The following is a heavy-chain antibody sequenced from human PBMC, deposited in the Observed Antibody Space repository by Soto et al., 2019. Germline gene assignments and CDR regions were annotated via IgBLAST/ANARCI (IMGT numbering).Heavy chain of an antibody. D-gene: IGHD6-13*01. CDR3: ASSIGAVGSRFDY. J-gene: IGHJ4*02. CDR1: GYTFTSYY. Sequence: GASVKVSCKASGYTFTSYYIHWVRQAPGQGLEWMGIINPSGGSTSYAQKFQGRVTMTRDTSTSTVYMELSRLRSEDTAVNYCASSIGAVGSRFDYWGQGIPVTVSS. CDR2: INPSGGST. V-gene: IGHV1-46*01.